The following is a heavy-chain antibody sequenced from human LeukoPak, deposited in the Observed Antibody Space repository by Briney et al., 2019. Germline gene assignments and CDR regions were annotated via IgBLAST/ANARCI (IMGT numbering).Heavy chain of an antibody. V-gene: IGHV3-21*01. CDR2: ISSSSSYV. J-gene: IGHJ4*02. CDR3: ARDSLDYYDSSGYSYFDY. CDR1: GFTFSSYS. Sequence: PGGSLRLSCAASGFTFSSYSMNWVRQAPGKGLEWVSSISSSSSYVYYADSVKGRFTISRDNAKNSLYLQMNSLRAEDTAVYYCARDSLDYYDSSGYSYFDYWGQGTLVTVSS. D-gene: IGHD3-22*01.